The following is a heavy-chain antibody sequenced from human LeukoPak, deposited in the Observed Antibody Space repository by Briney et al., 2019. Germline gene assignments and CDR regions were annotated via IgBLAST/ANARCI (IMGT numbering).Heavy chain of an antibody. J-gene: IGHJ4*02. Sequence: GGSLRLSCAASGFTFSSYAMSWVRQAPGKGLEWVSAVSGSGGSTYYADSVKGRFTISRDNSKDTLYLQMNSLRAEDTAVYYCAKTMVRGAVNFDYWGQGTLVTVSS. CDR3: AKTMVRGAVNFDY. D-gene: IGHD3-10*01. CDR1: GFTFSSYA. CDR2: VSGSGGST. V-gene: IGHV3-23*01.